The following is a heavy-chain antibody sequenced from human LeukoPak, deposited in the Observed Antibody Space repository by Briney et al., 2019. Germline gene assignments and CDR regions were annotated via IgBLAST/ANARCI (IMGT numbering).Heavy chain of an antibody. CDR1: GFTFSSYG. D-gene: IGHD3-10*01. Sequence: GGSLRLSCAASGFTFSSYGMHWVRQAPGKGLEWVAVISYDGSNKYYADSVKGRFTISRDNSKNTLYLQMNSLRAEDTAVYYCAKDRYYYGSGSSYYFDYWGQGTLVTVSS. CDR3: AKDRYYYGSGSSYYFDY. J-gene: IGHJ4*02. CDR2: ISYDGSNK. V-gene: IGHV3-30*18.